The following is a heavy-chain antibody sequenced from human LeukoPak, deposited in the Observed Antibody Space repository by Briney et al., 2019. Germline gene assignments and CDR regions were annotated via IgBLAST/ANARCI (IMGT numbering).Heavy chain of an antibody. CDR3: ARRHEIQYYYGMDV. CDR2: ISAYNGNT. J-gene: IGHJ6*02. CDR1: GYTFTSYG. Sequence: ASVKVSCKASGYTFTSYGISWVRQAPGQGLEWMGWISAYNGNTNYAQKLQGRVTMTTDTSTSTAYMELSSLRSEDTAVYYCARRHEIQYYYGMDVWGQGTTVTVSS. V-gene: IGHV1-18*01. D-gene: IGHD5-24*01.